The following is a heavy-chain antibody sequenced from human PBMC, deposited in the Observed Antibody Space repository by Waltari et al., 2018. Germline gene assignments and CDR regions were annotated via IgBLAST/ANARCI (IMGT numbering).Heavy chain of an antibody. Sequence: EVQLVESGGGLVKPGGSLSLSCAASGFTFSSSSMNWVLQAPGKGLEWVSSISSSSSTIYYADSVKGRFTISRDNAKNSLYLQMNSLRAEDTAVYYCARPDIAAAGIRYYYGMDVWGQGTTVTVSS. J-gene: IGHJ6*02. V-gene: IGHV3-21*01. D-gene: IGHD6-13*01. CDR2: ISSSSSTI. CDR1: GFTFSSSS. CDR3: ARPDIAAAGIRYYYGMDV.